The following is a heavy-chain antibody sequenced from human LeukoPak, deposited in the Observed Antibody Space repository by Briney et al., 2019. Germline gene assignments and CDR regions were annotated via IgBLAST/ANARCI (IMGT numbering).Heavy chain of an antibody. V-gene: IGHV3-30*04. CDR2: ISYDGSNT. D-gene: IGHD3-9*01. CDR1: GFTFSTSA. CDR3: ARDKRRRFFDWLFIDY. J-gene: IGHJ4*02. Sequence: GGSLRLSCAASGFTFSTSAMHWVRQAPGKGLEWVAVISYDGSNTYYADSVKDRFTISRDNFNNTLYLQMNGLRAEDTAEYYCARDKRRRFFDWLFIDYWGQGTLVTVSS.